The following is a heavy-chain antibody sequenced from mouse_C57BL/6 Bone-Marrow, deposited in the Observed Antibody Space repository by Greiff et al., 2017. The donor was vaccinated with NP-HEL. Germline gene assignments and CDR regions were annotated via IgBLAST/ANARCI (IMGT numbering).Heavy chain of an antibody. CDR1: GYAFSSSW. CDR3: ARDLRSEGDY. Sequence: QVQLQQSGPELVKPGASVKISCKASGYAFSSSWMNWVKQRPGKGLEWIGRIYPGDGDTNYNGKFKGKATLTADKSSSTAYMQLSSLTSEDSAVYFCARDLRSEGDYWGQGTSVTVSS. J-gene: IGHJ4*01. CDR2: IYPGDGDT. D-gene: IGHD1-1*01. V-gene: IGHV1-82*01.